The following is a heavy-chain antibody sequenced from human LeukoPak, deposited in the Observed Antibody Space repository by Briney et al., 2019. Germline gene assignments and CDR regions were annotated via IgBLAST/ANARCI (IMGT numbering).Heavy chain of an antibody. Sequence: GGSLRLSCTASGYTFRDYAMKWFRQAPGKGLEWVGFIRSKAYGGTTEYAASVKGRFTISSDDSKSIAYLQMNSLKTEDTAVYYCVPEYDYADYRPYYFDYWGQGTLVTVS. CDR2: IRSKAYGGTT. V-gene: IGHV3-49*03. J-gene: IGHJ4*02. CDR3: VPEYDYADYRPYYFDY. D-gene: IGHD4-17*01. CDR1: GYTFRDYA.